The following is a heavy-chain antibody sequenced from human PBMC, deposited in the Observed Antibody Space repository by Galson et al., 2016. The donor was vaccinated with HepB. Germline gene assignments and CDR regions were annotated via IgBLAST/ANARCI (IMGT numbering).Heavy chain of an antibody. CDR3: ARTVLTGRSSGTDFDF. CDR1: GFSLTTTHMC. V-gene: IGHV2-70*01. D-gene: IGHD6-13*01. CDR2: IAWRNDK. Sequence: PALVKPTQTLTLTCSFSGFSLTTTHMCVSWIRQPPGKALEWLALIAWRNDKYYSTSLKTRLTISKDTSTNQVVLTMTNMDPVDTATYYCARTVLTGRSSGTDFDFWGQGILVTVSS. J-gene: IGHJ4*02.